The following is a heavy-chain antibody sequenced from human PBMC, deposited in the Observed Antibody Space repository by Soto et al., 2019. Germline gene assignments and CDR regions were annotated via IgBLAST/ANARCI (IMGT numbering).Heavy chain of an antibody. CDR2: ISATAGDT. CDR3: AHPRGYGVFDAYDI. D-gene: IGHD4-17*01. CDR1: GFTFSPYA. V-gene: IGHV3-23*01. J-gene: IGHJ3*02. Sequence: LRLSCEASGFTFSPYAMSWVRQAPGKGLEWVSAISATAGDTYYADSVRGRFTISRDNSMNALYLQMNSLRVEDTAVYYCAHPRGYGVFDAYDIWGQGTMVTVSS.